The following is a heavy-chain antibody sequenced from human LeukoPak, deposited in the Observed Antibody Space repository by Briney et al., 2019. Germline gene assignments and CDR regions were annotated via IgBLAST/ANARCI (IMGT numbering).Heavy chain of an antibody. CDR3: ARAVAGTSYYYYYMDV. J-gene: IGHJ6*03. CDR1: GGSVSDYY. V-gene: IGHV4-59*02. Sequence: SETLSLTCTISGGSVSDYYWSWIRQSPGKGLEWIGYIYHTGSTSYSPSLKSRVTISADTSQNQFSLKLSSVTAADTAVYYCARAVAGTSYYYYYMDVWGKGTTVTVSS. D-gene: IGHD6-19*01. CDR2: IYHTGST.